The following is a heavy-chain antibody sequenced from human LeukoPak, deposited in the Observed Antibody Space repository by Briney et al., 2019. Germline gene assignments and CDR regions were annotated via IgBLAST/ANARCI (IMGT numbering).Heavy chain of an antibody. J-gene: IGHJ4*02. CDR1: GGSFSGYY. CDR2: INHSGST. D-gene: IGHD6-6*01. V-gene: IGHV4-34*01. Sequence: SGTLSLTCAVYGGSFSGYYWSWIRQPPGKGLEWIGEINHSGSTNYNPSLKSRVTISVDTSKNQFSLKLSSVTAADAAVYYCARGLAAPDYWGQGTLVTVSS. CDR3: ARGLAAPDY.